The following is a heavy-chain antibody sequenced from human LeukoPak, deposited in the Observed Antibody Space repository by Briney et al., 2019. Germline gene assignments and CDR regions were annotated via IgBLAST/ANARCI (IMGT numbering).Heavy chain of an antibody. CDR2: IYYSGST. Sequence: PSQTLSLTCTVSGGSISSGDYYWSWIRQPPGKGLEWIGYIYYSGSTYYNPPLKSRVTISVDTSKNQSSLKLTSVTAADTGVYYCARALVTYYYDSSGYSGLFAYWGQGTLVTVSS. V-gene: IGHV4-30-4*08. CDR1: GGSISSGDYY. D-gene: IGHD3-22*01. CDR3: ARALVTYYYDSSGYSGLFAY. J-gene: IGHJ4*02.